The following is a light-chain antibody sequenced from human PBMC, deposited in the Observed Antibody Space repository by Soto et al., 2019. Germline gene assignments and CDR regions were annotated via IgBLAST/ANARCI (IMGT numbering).Light chain of an antibody. CDR3: QQHNDYPWT. V-gene: IGKV1-5*03. Sequence: DIQMTQSPSTLSASVGDRVTITCRASQNINSWLAWYQQKPGKAPKFLIYRSSILESGVPSRFSGSGSGTEFTLTISSLQPDDFGTYYCQQHNDYPWTFGQGTKVEIK. CDR2: RSS. CDR1: QNINSW. J-gene: IGKJ1*01.